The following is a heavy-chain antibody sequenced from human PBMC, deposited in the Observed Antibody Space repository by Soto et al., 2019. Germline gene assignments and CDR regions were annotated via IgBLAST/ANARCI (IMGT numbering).Heavy chain of an antibody. D-gene: IGHD3-22*01. CDR1: GITFSNYG. V-gene: IGHV3-74*01. CDR2: IHSDGITT. Sequence: EVQVEESGGGLVQPGGSLRLSCAASGITFSNYGMEWVRQAPGKGLVWVSRIHSDGITTYYGDSVKGRFTISRDNAKSTVYLQMNSLGAEDTATYHCTLHKFDSSGYVSDYWGQGTLVTVSS. J-gene: IGHJ4*02. CDR3: TLHKFDSSGYVSDY.